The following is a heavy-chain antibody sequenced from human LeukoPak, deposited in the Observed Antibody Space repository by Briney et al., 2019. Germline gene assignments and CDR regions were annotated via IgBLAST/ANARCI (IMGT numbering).Heavy chain of an antibody. V-gene: IGHV3-7*01. CDR3: ARGTGIVGALRYFDY. CDR1: GFTFSSYW. Sequence: GGSLRLSCAASGFTFSSYWMSWVRQAPGKGLEWVANIKQDGSEKYYVDSVKGRCTISRDNAKNSLYLQMNSLRAEDTAVYYCARGTGIVGALRYFDYWGQGTLVTVSS. CDR2: IKQDGSEK. J-gene: IGHJ4*02. D-gene: IGHD1-26*01.